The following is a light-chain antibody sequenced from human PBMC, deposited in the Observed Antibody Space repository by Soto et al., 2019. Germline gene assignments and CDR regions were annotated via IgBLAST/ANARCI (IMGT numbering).Light chain of an antibody. J-gene: IGKJ1*01. V-gene: IGKV3D-15*01. Sequence: VMSQSPAPLSVSPGERATLSCRASQSVSSGLAWYQQKPGQAPRLLIYGASTRATGILDTCSGSGSATEYTLPTSRIEPEDDAAYYCHQHDSSHTTFGQGTKVDI. CDR1: QSVSSG. CDR2: GAS. CDR3: HQHDSSHTT.